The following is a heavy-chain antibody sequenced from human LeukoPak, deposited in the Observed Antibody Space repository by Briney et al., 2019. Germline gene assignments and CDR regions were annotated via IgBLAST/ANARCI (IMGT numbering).Heavy chain of an antibody. CDR1: GYTFTSYG. Sequence: ASVKVSCKASGYTFTSYGISWVRQAPGQGLEWMGWISAYNGNTNYAQKLQGRVTMTTDTSTSTAYMELRSLRSDDTAVYYCVRDYYGSGSYSFPFDYWGQGTLVTVS. CDR2: ISAYNGNT. CDR3: VRDYYGSGSYSFPFDY. D-gene: IGHD3-10*01. V-gene: IGHV1-18*01. J-gene: IGHJ4*02.